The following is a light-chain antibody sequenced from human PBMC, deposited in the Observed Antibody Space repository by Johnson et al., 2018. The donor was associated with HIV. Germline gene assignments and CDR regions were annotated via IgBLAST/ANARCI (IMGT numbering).Light chain of an antibody. CDR2: DNN. CDR3: GTWDSSLSASYV. J-gene: IGLJ1*01. Sequence: QSVLTQPPSVSAAPGQKVTISCSGSGSNIGDNYVSWYQHLPGTAPKLLIYDNNKRPSGIPDRFSGSKSGTSATLGITGLQTGDEADYYCGTWDSSLSASYVFGAGTKVTVL. V-gene: IGLV1-51*01. CDR1: GSNIGDNY.